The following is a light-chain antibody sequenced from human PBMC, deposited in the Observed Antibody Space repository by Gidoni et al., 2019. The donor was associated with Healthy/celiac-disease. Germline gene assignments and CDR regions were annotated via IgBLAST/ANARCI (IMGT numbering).Light chain of an antibody. Sequence: DIQMTQSPSTLSASVGERVTLTCRASQSISSWLAWYQQKPGKAPKLLIYKASSLESGVPSRFSGSGSGTEFTLTISSLQPDDFATYYCQQYNSYSPTWTFGQGTKVEIK. CDR1: QSISSW. CDR2: KAS. V-gene: IGKV1-5*03. J-gene: IGKJ1*01. CDR3: QQYNSYSPTWT.